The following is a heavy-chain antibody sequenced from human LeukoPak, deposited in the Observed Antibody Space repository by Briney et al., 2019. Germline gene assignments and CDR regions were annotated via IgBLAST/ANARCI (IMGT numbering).Heavy chain of an antibody. Sequence: SQTLSLTSAISGDSVSSNSAVWNWIRQSPSRGLEWLGRTYYKSKWSSDFAISVKSRITINPDTSKNQFSLPLNSVTPEDTAVYYCARGDIALDYWGEGTLVTVSS. D-gene: IGHD5-12*01. CDR1: GDSVSSNSAV. CDR3: ARGDIALDY. CDR2: TYYKSKWSS. V-gene: IGHV6-1*01. J-gene: IGHJ4*02.